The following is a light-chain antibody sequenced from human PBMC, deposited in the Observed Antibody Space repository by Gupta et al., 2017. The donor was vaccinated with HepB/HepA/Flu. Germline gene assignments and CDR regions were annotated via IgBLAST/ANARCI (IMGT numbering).Light chain of an antibody. CDR2: GAS. Sequence: EIVITQSPATLSVSPGERASLSCRASQNIDRNRGWYEQKPGQAPRHLIFGASSRATGVMDRCSGSGDGTEFILTRVSRQSEDFAVYFCQQDNDWHYASTFGEGTKVEIK. J-gene: IGKJ4*02. CDR3: QQDNDWHYAST. CDR1: QNIDRN. V-gene: IGKV3-15*01.